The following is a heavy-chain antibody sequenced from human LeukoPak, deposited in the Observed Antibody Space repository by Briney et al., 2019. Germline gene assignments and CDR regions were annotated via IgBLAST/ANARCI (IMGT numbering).Heavy chain of an antibody. D-gene: IGHD3-22*01. CDR3: AKDPFAHYYDSSGYYLGLSDY. CDR1: GFTFSSYA. V-gene: IGHV3-23*01. CDR2: ISGSGGST. J-gene: IGHJ4*02. Sequence: GGSLRLSCAASGFTFSSYAMSWVRQAPGKGLEWVSAISGSGGSTYYADSVKGRFTISRDNSKNTLYLQMNSLRAEDTAVYYCAKDPFAHYYDSSGYYLGLSDYWGQGTLVTVSS.